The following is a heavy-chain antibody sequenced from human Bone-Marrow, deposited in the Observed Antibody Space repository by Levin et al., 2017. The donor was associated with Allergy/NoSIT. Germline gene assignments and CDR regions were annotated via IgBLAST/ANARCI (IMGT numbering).Heavy chain of an antibody. CDR3: ARRVYSYGSWHNYYMDV. CDR2: ILPNDER. Sequence: ESGPTLVKPTETLTLTCTVSGFSLSNVRMGVSWIRQPPGKALEWLAHILPNDERSYRTSLQSRLTISKDTSKSQVVLTVTNMDPVDTATYYCARRVYSYGSWHNYYMDVWGKGATVTVSS. V-gene: IGHV2-26*01. J-gene: IGHJ6*03. CDR1: GFSLSNVRMG. D-gene: IGHD6-13*01.